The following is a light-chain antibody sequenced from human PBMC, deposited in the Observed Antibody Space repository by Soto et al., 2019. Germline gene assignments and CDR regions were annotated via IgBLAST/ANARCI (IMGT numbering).Light chain of an antibody. CDR1: QSVNNN. Sequence: ETLMTQSPAAXSXXPXXXXXXXXRASQSVNNNLAWYQQKLGQAPRVLIYGASTRATGIPARFTGSGSGTEFTLTISSLQSEDFAVYYCQQYNNWPITFGQGTRLEF. J-gene: IGKJ5*01. V-gene: IGKV3-15*01. CDR2: GAS. CDR3: QQYNNWPIT.